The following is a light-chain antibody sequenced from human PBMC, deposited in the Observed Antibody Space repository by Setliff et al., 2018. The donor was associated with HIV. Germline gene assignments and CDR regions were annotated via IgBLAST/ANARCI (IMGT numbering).Light chain of an antibody. V-gene: IGLV2-11*01. CDR2: DVT. J-gene: IGLJ1*01. CDR1: SSDVGAYNY. CDR3: CSYAGTNTYI. Sequence: ALAQPRSVSGSPGQSVTFSCTGSSSDVGAYNYVSWYQQRPGTAPKLIIYDVTKRPSGVPDRFSASKSGDTASLTISGLQSEDEADYYCCSYAGTNTYIFGTGTKVTVL.